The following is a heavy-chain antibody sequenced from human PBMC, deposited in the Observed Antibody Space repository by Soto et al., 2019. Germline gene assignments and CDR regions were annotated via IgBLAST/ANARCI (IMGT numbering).Heavy chain of an antibody. CDR3: ARATKKYYYGSGVAAFDY. J-gene: IGHJ4*02. D-gene: IGHD3-10*01. CDR2: IGTAGDT. Sequence: GGSLRLSCAASGFTFSSYDMHWVRQATGKGLEWVSAIGTAGDTYYPGSVKGRFTISRENAKYSLYLQMNSLRAEDTAVYYCARATKKYYYGSGVAAFDYWGQGTLVTVSS. V-gene: IGHV3-13*01. CDR1: GFTFSSYD.